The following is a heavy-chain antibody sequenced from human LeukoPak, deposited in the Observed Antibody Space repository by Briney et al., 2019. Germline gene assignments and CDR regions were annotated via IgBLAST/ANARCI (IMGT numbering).Heavy chain of an antibody. V-gene: IGHV4-39*01. CDR2: IYYSGST. Sequence: PSETLSLTCTVSDGSISSSSYYWGWIRQPPGKGLEWIGSIYYSGSTYYNPSLKSRVTISVDTSKNQFSLKLSSVTAADTAVYYCASVTYYDFWSGSSAFDIWGQGTMVTVSS. D-gene: IGHD3-3*01. CDR3: ASVTYYDFWSGSSAFDI. CDR1: DGSISSSSYY. J-gene: IGHJ3*02.